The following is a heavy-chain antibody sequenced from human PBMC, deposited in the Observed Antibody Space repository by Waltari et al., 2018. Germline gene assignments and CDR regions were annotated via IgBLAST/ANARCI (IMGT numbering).Heavy chain of an antibody. CDR2: ISGRGDSR. D-gene: IGHD6-19*01. Sequence: EVQLLESGGGLVQPGGSLRLSCAASGFTLRLYAMSWVRQAPGRGLEWGSAISGRGDSRYYADAVKGGVTVAGDNVRNTLYQQRDSLRAGDTGVCCCAKALANSSGWYGWFDYWGQGTLVTVSS. J-gene: IGHJ4*02. CDR1: GFTLRLYA. V-gene: IGHV3-23*01. CDR3: AKALANSSGWYGWFDY.